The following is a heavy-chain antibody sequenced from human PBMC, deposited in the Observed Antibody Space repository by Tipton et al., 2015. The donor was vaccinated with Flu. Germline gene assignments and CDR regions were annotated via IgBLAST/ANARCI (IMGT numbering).Heavy chain of an antibody. V-gene: IGHV3-53*01. J-gene: IGHJ3*02. D-gene: IGHD3-22*01. CDR2: IYSGGST. CDR3: ATTYYLGYYLDSFDI. Sequence: QLVQSGGGLIQPGGSLRLSCAASGFTVSNNYMSWVRQAPGKGLEWVSVIYSGGSTYYADSVKGRFTISRDNSKNTLYLQMNSLRAEDTAVYYCATTYYLGYYLDSFDIWGQGTMATASS. CDR1: GFTVSNNY.